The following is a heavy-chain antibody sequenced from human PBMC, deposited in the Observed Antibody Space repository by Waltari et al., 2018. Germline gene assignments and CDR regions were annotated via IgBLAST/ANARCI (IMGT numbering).Heavy chain of an antibody. Sequence: QVQLQQWGAGLLKPSETLSLTCAVYGGSFCGYYWSWIRQPPGKGLEWIGEINHSGSTNYNPSLKSRVTISVDTSKNQFSLKLSSVTAADTAVYYCARPPYGSNWFDPWGQGTLVTVSS. CDR1: GGSFCGYY. D-gene: IGHD3-10*01. J-gene: IGHJ5*02. CDR3: ARPPYGSNWFDP. CDR2: INHSGST. V-gene: IGHV4-34*01.